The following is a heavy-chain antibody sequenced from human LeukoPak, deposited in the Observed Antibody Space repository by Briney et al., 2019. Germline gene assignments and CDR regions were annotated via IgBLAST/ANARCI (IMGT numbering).Heavy chain of an antibody. CDR1: GYSISSGYY. V-gene: IGHV4-38-2*02. D-gene: IGHD3-10*01. CDR2: IYHSGST. CDR3: ARVRTYGSGTYYFWFDP. Sequence: SETLSLTCTASGYSISSGYYWGLIRQPPGKGLEWIGSIYHSGSTYYNPSLKSRVTISVDTSKNQFSLKLSSVTAADTAVYYCARVRTYGSGTYYFWFDPWGQGTLITVSS. J-gene: IGHJ5*02.